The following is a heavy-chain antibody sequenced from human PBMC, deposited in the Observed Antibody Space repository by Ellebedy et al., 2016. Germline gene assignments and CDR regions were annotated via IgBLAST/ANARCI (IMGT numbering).Heavy chain of an antibody. Sequence: GGSLRLXCAASGFTLTTYAMSCVRQAAGKGLEWVSGLSGSGGSTYYADSVKGRFTISRDNSKNTLSLQMNSLRGEDTAVYYCAKNQVRAPIGLDAFDIWGQGTVVTVSS. V-gene: IGHV3-23*01. CDR2: LSGSGGST. J-gene: IGHJ3*02. D-gene: IGHD3-16*02. CDR3: AKNQVRAPIGLDAFDI. CDR1: GFTLTTYA.